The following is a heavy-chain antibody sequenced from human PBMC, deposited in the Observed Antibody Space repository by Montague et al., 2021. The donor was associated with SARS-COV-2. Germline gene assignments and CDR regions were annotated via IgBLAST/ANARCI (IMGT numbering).Heavy chain of an antibody. CDR2: ISYSGRT. CDR3: ASSYYYGSGTYVYNYYMDV. D-gene: IGHD3-10*01. V-gene: IGHV4-39*01. Sequence: SETLSLTCTVSGGSVSSSPYYWGWIRQPPGRGLEWVGSISYSGRTYFSPSLKSRLTISVDPSENQFSLGLSSVTAADTAVYYCASSYYYGSGTYVYNYYMDVWGKGTTVTVSS. CDR1: GGSVSSSPYY. J-gene: IGHJ6*03.